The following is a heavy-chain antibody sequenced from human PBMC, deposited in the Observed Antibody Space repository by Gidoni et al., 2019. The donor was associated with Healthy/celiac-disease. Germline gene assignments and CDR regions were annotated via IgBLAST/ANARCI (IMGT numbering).Heavy chain of an antibody. V-gene: IGHV2-26*01. CDR2: IFSNDEK. CDR1: GFSLSNARMG. J-gene: IGHJ4*02. CDR3: ARQYYDFWSGSPRGYYFDY. D-gene: IGHD3-3*01. Sequence: QVTLKESGPVLVKPTETLTLTCTVSGFSLSNARMGVSWIRQPPGKALEWLAHIFSNDEKSYSTSLKSRLTISKDTSKSQVVLTMTNMDPVDTATYYCARQYYDFWSGSPRGYYFDYWGQGTLVTVSS.